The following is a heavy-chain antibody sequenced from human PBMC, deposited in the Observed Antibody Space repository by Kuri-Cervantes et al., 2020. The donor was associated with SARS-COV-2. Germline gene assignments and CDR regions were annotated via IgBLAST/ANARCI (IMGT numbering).Heavy chain of an antibody. Sequence: SETLSLTCTVSGGSISSGDYYWSWIRQPPGKGLEWIGSIYHSGSTYYNPSLKGRVTISVDTSKNQFSLKLSSVTAADTAVYYCARRGYSNLLDYWGQGTLVTVSS. CDR2: IYHSGST. V-gene: IGHV4-39*07. D-gene: IGHD4-11*01. CDR1: GGSISSGDYY. J-gene: IGHJ4*02. CDR3: ARRGYSNLLDY.